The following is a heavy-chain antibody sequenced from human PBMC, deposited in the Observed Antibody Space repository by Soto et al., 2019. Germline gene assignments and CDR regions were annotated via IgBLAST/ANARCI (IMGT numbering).Heavy chain of an antibody. J-gene: IGHJ5*02. CDR2: INHSGST. CDR3: ARSGSFRWFDP. D-gene: IGHD1-26*01. Sequence: QVQLQQWGAGLLKPSETLSLTCAVYGGSFSGYYWSWIRQPPGKGLEWIGEINHSGSTNYNPSLKRRVTISVDTSKNQFSLKLSSVTAADTAVYYCARSGSFRWFDPWGQGTLVTVSS. V-gene: IGHV4-34*01. CDR1: GGSFSGYY.